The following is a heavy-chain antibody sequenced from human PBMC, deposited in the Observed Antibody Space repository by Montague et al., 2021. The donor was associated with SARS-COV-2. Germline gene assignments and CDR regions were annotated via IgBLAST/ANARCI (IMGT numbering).Heavy chain of an antibody. D-gene: IGHD2/OR15-2a*01. V-gene: IGHV4-39*07. Sequence: SETLSLTCTVSAGSISTNSYYWAWIRQPPGKGLEWIGRIYTTGSTNYNPSLKSRLTISLDTSKNQFSLKPSSVTAAATAVYYCARDDFRWDFDCWGQGTLVTVSS. CDR3: ARDDFRWDFDC. J-gene: IGHJ4*02. CDR2: IYTTGST. CDR1: AGSISTNSYY.